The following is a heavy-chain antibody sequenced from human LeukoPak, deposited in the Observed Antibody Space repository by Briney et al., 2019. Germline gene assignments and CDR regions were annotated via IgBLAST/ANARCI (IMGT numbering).Heavy chain of an antibody. CDR3: TCFNWFDP. CDR1: GGSFSDYY. CDR2: IYYSGNT. J-gene: IGHJ5*02. Sequence: SETLSLTCGVYGGSFSDYYWGWIRQPPGKGLEWIGSIYYSGNTYYNPSLKSRVTMSVDTSKNQFSLKLSSVTAADTAVYYCTCFNWFDPWGQGTLVTVSS. D-gene: IGHD2-15*01. V-gene: IGHV4-34*03.